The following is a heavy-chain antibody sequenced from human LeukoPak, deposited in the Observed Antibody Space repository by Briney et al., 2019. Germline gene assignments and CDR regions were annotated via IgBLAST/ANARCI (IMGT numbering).Heavy chain of an antibody. Sequence: ASVKVSCKASGGTFSSYAISWVRQAPGQGLEWMGGIIPIFGTANYAQKFQGRVTLTADESTSTAYMELSSLRSEDTAVYYCARVALDRGNSERDDGVGYGYYYYGMDVWGQGTTVTVSS. D-gene: IGHD4-23*01. CDR3: ARVALDRGNSERDDGVGYGYYYYGMDV. CDR2: IIPIFGTA. J-gene: IGHJ6*02. CDR1: GGTFSSYA. V-gene: IGHV1-69*13.